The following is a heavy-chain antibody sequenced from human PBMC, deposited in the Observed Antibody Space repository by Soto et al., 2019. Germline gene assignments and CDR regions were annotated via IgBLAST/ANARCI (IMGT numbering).Heavy chain of an antibody. CDR1: GGSISSSSYY. CDR2: IYCSGST. Sequence: QLQLQESGPGLVKPSETLSLTCTVSGGSISSSSYYWGWIRQPPGKGLEWIGRIYCSGSTSYNPSLNNRVTIAGDTSKNPVSLKLSSVTAADTAVYYCATQEVGGTYVYTFDPWGQGTLVTVSS. CDR3: ATQEVGGTYVYTFDP. D-gene: IGHD1-26*01. V-gene: IGHV4-39*02. J-gene: IGHJ5*02.